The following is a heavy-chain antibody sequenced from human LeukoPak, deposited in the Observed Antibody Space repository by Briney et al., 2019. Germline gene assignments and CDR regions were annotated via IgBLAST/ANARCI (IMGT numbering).Heavy chain of an antibody. CDR1: GYTFTSYD. D-gene: IGHD3-22*01. V-gene: IGHV1-8*01. J-gene: IGHJ5*02. CDR3: ARQSRDSSGWFDP. CDR2: MNPNSGNT. Sequence: ASVKVSCKASGYTFTSYDINWVRQATGQGLEWMGWMNPNSGNTGYAQKFQGRVTMTRNTSISTAYMELSSLRSEGTAVYYCARQSRDSSGWFDPWGQGTLVTVSS.